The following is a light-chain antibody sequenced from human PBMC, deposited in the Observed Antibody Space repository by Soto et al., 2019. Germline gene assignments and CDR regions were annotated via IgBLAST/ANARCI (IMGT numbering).Light chain of an antibody. V-gene: IGKV1-33*01. Sequence: DIQMTQSPSSLSASVGDRVTITCKSREDISNSLNWYKQKPGKAPKLLTYDASNLETRVTSRFSGTGSWTDFKSTISSLQPNDSATYDGQQYDNLPLYNFGQGTKLEIK. CDR3: QQYDNLPLYN. CDR2: DAS. CDR1: EDISNS. J-gene: IGKJ2*01.